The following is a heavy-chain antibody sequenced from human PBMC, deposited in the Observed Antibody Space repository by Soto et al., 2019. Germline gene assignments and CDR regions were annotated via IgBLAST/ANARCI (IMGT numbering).Heavy chain of an antibody. D-gene: IGHD6-13*01. Sequence: GGSLRLSCAASGFTFSSYGMHWVRQAPGKGLEWVSTISGSGGSTYYADSVKGRFTISRDNSKNTLYLQMNSLRAEDPAVYYCAKGGSSWSRFDYWGQGTLVTVSS. CDR2: ISGSGGST. CDR1: GFTFSSYG. CDR3: AKGGSSWSRFDY. V-gene: IGHV3-23*01. J-gene: IGHJ4*02.